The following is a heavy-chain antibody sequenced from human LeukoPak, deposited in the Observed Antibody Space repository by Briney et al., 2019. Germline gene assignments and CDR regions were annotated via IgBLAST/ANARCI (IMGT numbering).Heavy chain of an antibody. Sequence: SQTLSLTCAISGDSVSSNSAAWNWIRQSPSRGLEWLGRTYYRSKWYNDYAVSVKSRITINPDTSKNQFSLKLSSVTAADTAVYYCARGGSWPNDYWGQGTLVTVSS. CDR3: ARGGSWPNDY. CDR1: GDSVSSNSAA. V-gene: IGHV6-1*01. CDR2: TYYRSKWYN. D-gene: IGHD6-13*01. J-gene: IGHJ4*02.